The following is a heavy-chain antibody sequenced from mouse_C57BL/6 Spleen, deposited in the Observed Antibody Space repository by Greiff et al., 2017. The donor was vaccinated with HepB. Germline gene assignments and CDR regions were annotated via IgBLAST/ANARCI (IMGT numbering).Heavy chain of an antibody. D-gene: IGHD1-1*01. CDR1: GYTFTDYE. CDR2: IDPETGGT. Sequence: QVQLQQSGAELVRPGASVTLSCKASGYTFTDYEMHWVKRTPVHGLEWIGAIDPETGGTAYNQKFKGKAILTADKSSSTAYMELRSLTSEDSAVYYCTNYYGSSFAYWGQGTLVTVSA. V-gene: IGHV1-15*01. CDR3: TNYYGSSFAY. J-gene: IGHJ3*01.